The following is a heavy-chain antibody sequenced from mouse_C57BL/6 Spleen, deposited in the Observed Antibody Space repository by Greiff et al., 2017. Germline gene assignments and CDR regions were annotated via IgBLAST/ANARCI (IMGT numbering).Heavy chain of an antibody. J-gene: IGHJ4*01. CDR3: ARDYFYAIDY. Sequence: EVQLQESGGGLVKPGGSLKLSCAASGFTFSDYGMHWVRQAPEKGLEWVAYISSGSSTIYYADTVKGRFTISRDNAKNTLFLQMTSLRSEDTAMXYCARDYFYAIDYWGQGTSVTVSS. CDR1: GFTFSDYG. V-gene: IGHV5-17*01. CDR2: ISSGSSTI.